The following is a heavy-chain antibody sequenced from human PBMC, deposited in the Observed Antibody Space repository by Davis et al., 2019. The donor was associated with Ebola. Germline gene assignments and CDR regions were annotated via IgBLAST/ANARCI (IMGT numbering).Heavy chain of an antibody. CDR3: TYSGSYYDYYFDY. CDR2: IKQDGSEK. D-gene: IGHD1-26*01. CDR1: GFTFISYW. Sequence: GGSLRLSCPPSGFTFISYWMSWVRQAPGKGLEWVANIKQDGSEKYYVDSVKGRFTISRDNAKNSLYLQMNSLRAEDTAVYYCTYSGSYYDYYFDYWGQGTLVTVSS. J-gene: IGHJ4*02. V-gene: IGHV3-7*03.